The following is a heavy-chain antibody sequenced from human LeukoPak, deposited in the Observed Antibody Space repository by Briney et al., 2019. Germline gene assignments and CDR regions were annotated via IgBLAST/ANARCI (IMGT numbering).Heavy chain of an antibody. D-gene: IGHD3-10*01. CDR2: INPNSGGT. Sequence: ASVKVSCKASGYTFTGYYMHWVRQAPGQGLEWMGRINPNSGGTNYAQRFQGRVTMTRDTSISTAYMELSRLRSDDTAVYYCATLFTYGSGSYGFDYWGQGTLVTVSS. CDR3: ATLFTYGSGSYGFDY. V-gene: IGHV1-2*06. J-gene: IGHJ4*02. CDR1: GYTFTGYY.